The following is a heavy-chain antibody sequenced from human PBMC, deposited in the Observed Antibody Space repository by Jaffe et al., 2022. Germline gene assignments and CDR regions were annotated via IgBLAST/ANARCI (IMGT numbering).Heavy chain of an antibody. D-gene: IGHD2-2*01. CDR2: INHSGST. J-gene: IGHJ4*02. V-gene: IGHV4-34*01. Sequence: QVQLQQWGAGLLKPSETLSLTCAVYGGSFSGYYWSWIRQPPGKGLEWIGEINHSGSTNYNPSLKSRVTISVDTSKNQFSLKLSSVTAADTAVYYCARAGPHCSSTSCYRTKVVEFDYWGQGTLVTVSS. CDR1: GGSFSGYY. CDR3: ARAGPHCSSTSCYRTKVVEFDY.